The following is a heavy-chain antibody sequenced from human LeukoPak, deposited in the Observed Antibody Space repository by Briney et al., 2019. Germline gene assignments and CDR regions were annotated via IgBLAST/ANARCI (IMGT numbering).Heavy chain of an antibody. CDR3: TGVAYMDEGFDN. V-gene: IGHV3-7*04. CDR1: GFPFSSYW. CDR2: IKQDGSKK. Sequence: GGSLRLSCAASGFPFSSYWMTWVRQAPGKGLEWVASIKQDGSKKSYVDSVKGRFTISRDNAKNSLYLQMNSLRAEDTAIYYCTGVAYMDEGFDNWARGPLVPVSS. J-gene: IGHJ4*02. D-gene: IGHD3/OR15-3a*01.